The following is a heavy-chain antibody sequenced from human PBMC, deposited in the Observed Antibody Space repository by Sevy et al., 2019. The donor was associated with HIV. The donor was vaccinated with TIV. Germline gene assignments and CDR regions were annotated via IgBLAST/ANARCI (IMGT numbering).Heavy chain of an antibody. CDR2: ISWNSGSI. Sequence: GGSLRLSCAASGFTFDDYAMHWVRQAPGKGLEWVSGISWNSGSIGYADSVKGRFTISRDNAKNSLYLQKNSLRAEDTALYYCAKEWQQGDYYYGMDVWGQGTTVTVSS. D-gene: IGHD6-13*01. J-gene: IGHJ6*02. V-gene: IGHV3-9*01. CDR1: GFTFDDYA. CDR3: AKEWQQGDYYYGMDV.